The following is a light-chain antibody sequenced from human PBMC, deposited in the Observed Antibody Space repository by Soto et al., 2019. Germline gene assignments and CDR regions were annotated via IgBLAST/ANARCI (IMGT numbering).Light chain of an antibody. CDR3: QQSYSTSVM. J-gene: IGKJ1*01. V-gene: IGKV1-39*01. CDR1: QSISSY. Sequence: DIQMTHSPSSLSASVGDRVTITCRSSQSISSYLNWYQQKPGKAPKLLIYAASSLQSGVPSRFSGSGSGTDFTLTISSLQPEDFATYYCQQSYSTSVMLGQGTKVDIK. CDR2: AAS.